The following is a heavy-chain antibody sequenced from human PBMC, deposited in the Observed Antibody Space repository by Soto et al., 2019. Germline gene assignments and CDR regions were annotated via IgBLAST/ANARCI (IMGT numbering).Heavy chain of an antibody. J-gene: IGHJ6*02. V-gene: IGHV3-21*01. CDR2: ISSSSSYI. Sequence: GGSLRLSCAASGFTFNSYSMNWVRQAPGKGLEWVSSISSSSSYIFYADSVKGRFTISRDNSKNSLYLHMNSLGVEDGGVYYCATSGVIVVKHAMEFYKGMDVWGQGTTVTVSS. D-gene: IGHD3-22*01. CDR3: ATSGVIVVKHAMEFYKGMDV. CDR1: GFTFNSYS.